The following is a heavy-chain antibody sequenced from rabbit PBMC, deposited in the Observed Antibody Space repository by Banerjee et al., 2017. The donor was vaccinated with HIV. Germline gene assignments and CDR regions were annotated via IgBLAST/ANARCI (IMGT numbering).Heavy chain of an antibody. V-gene: IGHV1S40*01. D-gene: IGHD4-1*01. CDR2: IYIGSAYT. CDR3: ARDLAGAIGWNFNL. Sequence: QSLEESGGDLVKPGASLTLTCTASGFSFSSNDWMCWVRQAPGKGLEWIGCIYIGSAYTYYASWAKGRFTISKTSSTTVTLQMTSLTAADTATYFCARDLAGAIGWNFNLWGPGTLVTVS. CDR1: GFSFSSNDW. J-gene: IGHJ4*01.